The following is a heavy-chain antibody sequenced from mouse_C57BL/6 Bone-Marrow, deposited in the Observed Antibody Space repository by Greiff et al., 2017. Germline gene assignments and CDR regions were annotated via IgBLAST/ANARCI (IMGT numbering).Heavy chain of an antibody. CDR1: GYTFTSYW. Sequence: QVQLQQPGAELVKPGASVKMSCKASGYTFTSYWITWVKQRPGQGLEWIGDIYPGSGSTNYNEKFKSKATLTVETSSSTAYMQLRSLTSEDSAVYYCGGYGSSQFAYWGQGTLVTVSA. CDR2: IYPGSGST. D-gene: IGHD1-1*01. V-gene: IGHV1-55*01. J-gene: IGHJ3*01. CDR3: GGYGSSQFAY.